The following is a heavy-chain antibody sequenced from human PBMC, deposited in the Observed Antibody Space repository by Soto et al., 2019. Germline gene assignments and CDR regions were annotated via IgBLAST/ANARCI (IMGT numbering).Heavy chain of an antibody. Sequence: QVQLQESGPGLVKPSETLSLTCTVSGGSISSYYWSWIRQPPGKGLEWIGYIYYSGSTNYNPSLMSRVTISVDTSKNQFSLKLSSVTAADTAVYYCAIRMDDFWSGTHFDYWGQGTLVTVS. CDR3: AIRMDDFWSGTHFDY. CDR2: IYYSGST. D-gene: IGHD3-3*01. J-gene: IGHJ4*02. V-gene: IGHV4-59*08. CDR1: GGSISSYY.